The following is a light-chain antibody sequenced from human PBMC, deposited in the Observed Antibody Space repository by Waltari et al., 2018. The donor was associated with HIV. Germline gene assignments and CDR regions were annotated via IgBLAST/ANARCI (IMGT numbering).Light chain of an antibody. V-gene: IGKV3-15*01. Sequence: IVMTQSPATLSVSPGERANLSCRASQSVSNKLAWYQQKPGQAPRLLMYDASTRVTGIPARFSGSGSGTDFTLTISSLQSGDFAIYYCQQYNNWLTFGGGTKVEIK. CDR1: QSVSNK. CDR2: DAS. J-gene: IGKJ4*01. CDR3: QQYNNWLT.